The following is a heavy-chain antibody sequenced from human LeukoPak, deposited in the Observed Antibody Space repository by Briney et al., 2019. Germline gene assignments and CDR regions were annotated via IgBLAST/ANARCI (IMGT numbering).Heavy chain of an antibody. Sequence: PSETLSLTCAVSGYSISSSNWWGWIRQPPGKGLEWIGYIYYSGSTYYNPSLKSRVTMSVDTSKNQFSLKLSSVTAVDTAVCYCARLMTTVTTNWFDPWGQGTLVTVSS. CDR3: ARLMTTVTTNWFDP. CDR2: IYYSGST. D-gene: IGHD4-17*01. J-gene: IGHJ5*02. V-gene: IGHV4-28*01. CDR1: GYSISSSNW.